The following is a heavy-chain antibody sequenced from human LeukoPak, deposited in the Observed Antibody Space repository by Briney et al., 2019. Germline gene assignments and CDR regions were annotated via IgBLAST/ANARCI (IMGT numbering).Heavy chain of an antibody. J-gene: IGHJ4*02. CDR3: ARVPLGSGKDY. D-gene: IGHD4-23*01. CDR2: INHSGST. CDR1: GGSFSGYY. V-gene: IGHV4-34*01. Sequence: SETLSLTCAVYGGSFSGYYWSWIRQPPGKGLEWIGEINHSGSTNYNPSLKSRATISVDTSKNQFSLKLSSVTAADTAVYYCARVPLGSGKDYWGQGTLVTVSS.